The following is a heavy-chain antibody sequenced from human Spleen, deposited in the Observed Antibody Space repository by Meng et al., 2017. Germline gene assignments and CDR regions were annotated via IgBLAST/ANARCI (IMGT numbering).Heavy chain of an antibody. J-gene: IGHJ6*02. D-gene: IGHD1-1*01. Sequence: SVKVSCKASGVTINSFIMNWVRQAPGQGLEWMGGIIPIFGTPNYAQKFQGRVTITADESTSTVYMELSSLRSDDTAVYYCARGQHWNYAMDVWGQGTTVTVSS. V-gene: IGHV1-69*13. CDR3: ARGQHWNYAMDV. CDR1: GVTINSFI. CDR2: IIPIFGTP.